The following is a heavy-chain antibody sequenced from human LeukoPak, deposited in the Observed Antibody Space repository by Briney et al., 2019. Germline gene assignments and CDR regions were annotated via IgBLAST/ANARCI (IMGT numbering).Heavy chain of an antibody. D-gene: IGHD3-10*01. CDR3: AKGLYYYGSGSYWCDY. Sequence: LSGGSLRLSCAASGFTVSSNYMSWVRQAPGEGLEWVSVIYSGGSTYYADSVKGRFTISRDNSKNTLYLQMNSLRAEDTAVYYCAKGLYYYGSGSYWCDYWGQGTLVTVSS. CDR1: GFTVSSNY. CDR2: IYSGGST. J-gene: IGHJ4*02. V-gene: IGHV3-53*01.